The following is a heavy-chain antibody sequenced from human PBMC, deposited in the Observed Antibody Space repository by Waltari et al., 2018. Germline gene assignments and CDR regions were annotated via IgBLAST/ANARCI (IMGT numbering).Heavy chain of an antibody. Sequence: VQLQESGPGLVKPSETLSLTCTVSGCSISSYYWSWLRQPAGKGLEWIGRIYPSGSTNYNPSLKSRGTMLGDTSKNQFALKLSSVTAADTAVYYCARGSSGYWTYYFDYWGQGTLVTVSS. CDR1: GCSISSYY. V-gene: IGHV4-4*07. CDR3: ARGSSGYWTYYFDY. D-gene: IGHD3-22*01. J-gene: IGHJ4*02. CDR2: IYPSGST.